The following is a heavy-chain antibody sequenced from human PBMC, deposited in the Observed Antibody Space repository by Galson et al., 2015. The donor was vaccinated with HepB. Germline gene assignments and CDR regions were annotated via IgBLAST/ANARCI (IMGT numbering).Heavy chain of an antibody. Sequence: SVKVSCKASGYTFTNYYIHWVRQAPGQGPEWMAIINPTGGSTTFAQRFQGRVTITRDTSTNTVYMELSNLISQDTAIYYCARGNGSPNWFDPWGQGTLVTVSS. J-gene: IGHJ5*02. V-gene: IGHV1-46*01. CDR2: INPTGGST. CDR1: GYTFTNYY. CDR3: ARGNGSPNWFDP. D-gene: IGHD1-26*01.